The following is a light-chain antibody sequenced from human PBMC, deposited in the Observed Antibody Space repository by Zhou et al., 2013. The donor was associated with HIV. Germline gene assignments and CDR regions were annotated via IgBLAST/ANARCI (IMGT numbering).Light chain of an antibody. CDR3: QQYDNRPYT. Sequence: DIVLSQSPGTLSLSPGESTTLSCRASQSISSNYLAWYQQKPGQAPRLLIYGTSTRATGIPDRFSGSGSGTDFSLTISRLEPEDFAVYYCQQYDNRPYTFGQGTRLETK. V-gene: IGKV3-20*01. CDR1: QSISSNY. CDR2: GTS. J-gene: IGKJ5*01.